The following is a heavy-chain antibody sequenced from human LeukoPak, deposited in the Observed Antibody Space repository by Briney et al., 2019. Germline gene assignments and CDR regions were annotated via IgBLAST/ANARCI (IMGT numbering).Heavy chain of an antibody. CDR1: GGSSSGYH. V-gene: IGHV4-34*01. J-gene: IGHJ6*03. CDR2: INPSGST. Sequence: SETLSLTCAVYGGSSSGYHWTWIRHSPGKGLECTLDINPSGSTYYNPSLKSRLTISVDTSKNQFSLKLRSVPAADTAVYYCARGRHDITMIVVVMTSVSYYLDVWGKGTTVTVS. CDR3: ARGRHDITMIVVVMTSVSYYLDV. D-gene: IGHD3-22*01.